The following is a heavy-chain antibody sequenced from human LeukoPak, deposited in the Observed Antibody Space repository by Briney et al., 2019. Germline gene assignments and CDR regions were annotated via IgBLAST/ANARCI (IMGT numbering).Heavy chain of an antibody. J-gene: IGHJ6*02. Sequence: SETLSLTCTVSGGSVRSYYWSWIRQPPGKGLEWIGYIYYSGSTNYNPSLKSRVTISVDTSKNQFSLKLNSVTDTDTAMYYCARTEYDYNNYAYYYGMDVWGQGTAVTVSS. CDR3: ARTEYDYNNYAYYYGMDV. CDR1: GGSVRSYY. D-gene: IGHD4-11*01. V-gene: IGHV4-59*08. CDR2: IYYSGST.